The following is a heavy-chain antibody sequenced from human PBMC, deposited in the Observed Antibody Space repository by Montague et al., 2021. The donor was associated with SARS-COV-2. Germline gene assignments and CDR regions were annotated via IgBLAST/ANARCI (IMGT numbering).Heavy chain of an antibody. D-gene: IGHD3-22*01. CDR3: VREGRSSAYAMDY. J-gene: IGHJ4*02. Sequence: SETLSLTCTVSGASMSGYYWGWVRQPTGKGQEWIGNIYSSGSTHYNPSLKSRVTISVDTSKSQFSLRLTSVTAADTAVYYCVREGRSSAYAMDYWGQGTLVTVSS. CDR1: GASMSGYY. CDR2: IYSSGST. V-gene: IGHV4-59*01.